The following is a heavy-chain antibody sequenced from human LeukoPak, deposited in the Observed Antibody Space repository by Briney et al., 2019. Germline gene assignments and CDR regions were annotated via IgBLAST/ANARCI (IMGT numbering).Heavy chain of an antibody. V-gene: IGHV1-2*02. D-gene: IGHD2-8*01. Sequence: ASVKVSCKASGYTFTGYYMHWVRQAPGQGLEWMGWINPNSGGTNYAQKFQGRVTMTRDTSISTAYMELSRLRSDDTAVYYCASDLESLYCTNGVCYNDAFDIWGQGTMVTVSS. CDR1: GYTFTGYY. J-gene: IGHJ3*02. CDR2: INPNSGGT. CDR3: ASDLESLYCTNGVCYNDAFDI.